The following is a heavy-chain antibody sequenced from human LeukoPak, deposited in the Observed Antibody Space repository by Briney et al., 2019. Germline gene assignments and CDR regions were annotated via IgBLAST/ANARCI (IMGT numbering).Heavy chain of an antibody. D-gene: IGHD2-2*01. CDR2: IYYSGST. CDR3: AALTRLVPAAKVDY. Sequence: SETLSLTCTVSSGSISSYYWSWIRQPPGKGLEWIGYIYYSGSTNYNPSLKSRVTISVDTSKNQFSLKLSSVTAADTAVYYCAALTRLVPAAKVDYWGQGTLVTVSS. CDR1: SGSISSYY. J-gene: IGHJ4*02. V-gene: IGHV4-59*01.